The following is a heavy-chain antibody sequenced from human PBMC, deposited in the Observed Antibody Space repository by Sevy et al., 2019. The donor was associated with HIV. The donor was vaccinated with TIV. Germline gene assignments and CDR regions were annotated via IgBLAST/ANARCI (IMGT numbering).Heavy chain of an antibody. V-gene: IGHV1-8*01. CDR3: ARSFYDILTGYYGMDV. CDR2: MNPNSGNT. D-gene: IGHD3-9*01. J-gene: IGHJ6*02. Sequence: GSVKVSCKASGYTFTSYDINWVRQATGQGLERKGWMNPNSGNTGYAQKFQGRVTMTRNISISTAYMELSSLRSEDTAVYYCARSFYDILTGYYGMDVWGQGTTVTVSS. CDR1: GYTFTSYD.